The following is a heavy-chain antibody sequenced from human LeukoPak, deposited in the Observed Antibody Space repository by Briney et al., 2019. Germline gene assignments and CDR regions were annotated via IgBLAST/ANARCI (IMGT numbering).Heavy chain of an antibody. D-gene: IGHD6-19*01. CDR1: GFTFSSYC. V-gene: IGHV3-74*01. Sequence: GGSLRLSCAASGFTFSSYCMHWVRQAPEKGLVWVSRIKSDGSSTNYADSVKGRFTISRDNAKNTLYLQMNSLRAEDTAVYYCARVQYTSGWYPPDYWGQGTLVTVSS. J-gene: IGHJ4*02. CDR2: IKSDGSST. CDR3: ARVQYTSGWYPPDY.